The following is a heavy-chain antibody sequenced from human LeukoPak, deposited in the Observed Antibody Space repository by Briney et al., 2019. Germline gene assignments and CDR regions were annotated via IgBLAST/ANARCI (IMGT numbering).Heavy chain of an antibody. V-gene: IGHV3-23*01. CDR1: GFTFSSYA. CDR2: ISGSGGST. CDR3: AGGPLPSGSYTFNY. J-gene: IGHJ4*02. D-gene: IGHD3-10*01. Sequence: GGSLRLSCAASGFTFSSYAMSWVRQAPGKGLEWVSAISGSGGSTYYADSVKGRFTISRDNSKNTLYLQMNSLRAEDTAVYYCAGGPLPSGSYTFNYWGQGTLVTVSS.